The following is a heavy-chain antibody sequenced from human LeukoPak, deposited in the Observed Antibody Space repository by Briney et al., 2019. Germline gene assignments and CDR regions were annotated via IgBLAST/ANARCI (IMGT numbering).Heavy chain of an antibody. V-gene: IGHV4-59*01. CDR2: IYYSGST. D-gene: IGHD5-24*01. CDR1: GGSINSYY. CDR3: ARARDGHINNWFDP. J-gene: IGHJ5*02. Sequence: SETLSLTCAVSGGSINSYYWSWIRQPPGKGLEWIGYIYYSGSTEYNPSLKSRVTISVDTSKNQFSLKMSSVTAADTAVYYCARARDGHINNWFDPWGQGTLVTVSS.